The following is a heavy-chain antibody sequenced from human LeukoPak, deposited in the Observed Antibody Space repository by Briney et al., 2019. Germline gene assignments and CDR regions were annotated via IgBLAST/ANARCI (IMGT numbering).Heavy chain of an antibody. CDR1: GFTFSNYA. CDR3: ARGPTTGYGTSWYAS. V-gene: IGHV3-30*09. J-gene: IGHJ5*01. Sequence: GRSLRLSCAASGFTFSNYAMHWVRQAPGKGLEWVAVISYDGSNKYYADSVKGRFAISRDNPKNTLYLQMNSLRAEDTGVYYCARGPTTGYGTSWYASWGQGTLVTVSS. D-gene: IGHD6-13*01. CDR2: ISYDGSNK.